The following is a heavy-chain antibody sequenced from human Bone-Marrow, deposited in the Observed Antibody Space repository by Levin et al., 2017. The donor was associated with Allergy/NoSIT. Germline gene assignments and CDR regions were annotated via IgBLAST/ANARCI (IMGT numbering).Heavy chain of an antibody. D-gene: IGHD6-19*01. J-gene: IGHJ4*02. Sequence: GGSLRLSCVASGFTFSGCAMRWVRQAPGKGLEWVTSISSDGSYKTYANSVRGRFTISRDNSKNTLYLQMNSLRPEDTALYYCAKDLSGGWSLDYWGQGTMVTVSS. V-gene: IGHV3-30*18. CDR1: GFTFSGCA. CDR3: AKDLSGGWSLDY. CDR2: ISSDGSYK.